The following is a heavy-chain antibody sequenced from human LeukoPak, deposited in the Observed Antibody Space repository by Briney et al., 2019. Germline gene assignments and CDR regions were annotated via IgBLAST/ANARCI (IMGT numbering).Heavy chain of an antibody. CDR1: GFTFSSYS. CDR2: ISSSGRTI. D-gene: IGHD3-10*02. J-gene: IGHJ6*04. V-gene: IGHV3-48*04. Sequence: GGSLRLSCAASGFTFSSYSMNWVRQAPGKGLEWVSYISSSGRTIYYADSVKGRFTISRDNAKNSLYLQMNSLRAEDTAVYYCAELGITMIGGVWGKGTTVTISS. CDR3: AELGITMIGGV.